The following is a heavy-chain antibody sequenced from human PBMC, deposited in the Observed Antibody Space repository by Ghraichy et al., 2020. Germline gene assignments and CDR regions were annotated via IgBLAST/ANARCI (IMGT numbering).Heavy chain of an antibody. CDR2: IGSSGSTI. D-gene: IGHD2-2*03. CDR3: ARDGDGYCSSTSCYSGYYYYGMDV. Sequence: GSLRLSCAASGFTFSDYYMSWIRQAPGKGLEWVSYIGSSGSTIYYADSVKGRFTISRDNAKNSLYLQMNSLGAEDTAVYYCARDGDGYCSSTSCYSGYYYYGMDVWGQGTTVTVSS. J-gene: IGHJ6*02. V-gene: IGHV3-11*01. CDR1: GFTFSDYY.